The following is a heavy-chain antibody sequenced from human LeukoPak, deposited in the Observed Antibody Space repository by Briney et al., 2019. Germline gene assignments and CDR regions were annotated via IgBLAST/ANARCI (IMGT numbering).Heavy chain of an antibody. V-gene: IGHV3-43*02. CDR1: GFTFDDYA. J-gene: IGHJ4*02. CDR3: AREFRGVDTAMVDY. D-gene: IGHD5-18*01. Sequence: GGSLRLSCAASGFTFDDYAMHWVRQAPGMGLEWVSLISADGDGTYYADSVKGRFTISRDNAKNSLYLQMNSLRAEDTAVYYCAREFRGVDTAMVDYWGQGTLVTVSS. CDR2: ISADGDGT.